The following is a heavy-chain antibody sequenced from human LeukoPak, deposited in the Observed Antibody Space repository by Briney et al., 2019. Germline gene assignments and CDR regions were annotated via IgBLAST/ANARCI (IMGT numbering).Heavy chain of an antibody. CDR2: ISYDGSNK. J-gene: IGHJ4*02. Sequence: QPGGSLRLSCAASGFTFSSYGMHWVRQAPGKGLEWVAVISYDGSNKYYADSVKGRFTISRDNSKNTLYLQMNSLRAEDTAVYYCAKIAIAAAGIDYWGQGTLVTVSS. CDR1: GFTFSSYG. CDR3: AKIAIAAAGIDY. D-gene: IGHD6-13*01. V-gene: IGHV3-30*18.